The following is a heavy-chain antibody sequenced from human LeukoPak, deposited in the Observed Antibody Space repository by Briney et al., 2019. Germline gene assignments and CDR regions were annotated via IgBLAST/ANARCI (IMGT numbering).Heavy chain of an antibody. D-gene: IGHD6-13*01. V-gene: IGHV4-59*01. CDR3: ARGVYIAAAQYGY. Sequence: SETLSLTCTVSGGSISSYYWSWIRQPPGKGLEWIGYIYYSGTTNYNPSLKSRVTISVDTSKNQFSLKLSSVTAADTAVYYCARGVYIAAAQYGYWGQGTMVTVSS. CDR2: IYYSGTT. J-gene: IGHJ4*02. CDR1: GGSISSYY.